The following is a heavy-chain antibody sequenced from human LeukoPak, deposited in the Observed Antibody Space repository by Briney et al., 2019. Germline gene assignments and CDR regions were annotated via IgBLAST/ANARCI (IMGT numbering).Heavy chain of an antibody. D-gene: IGHD2-2*01. Sequence: GASVKVSCKASGYTFTSYGISWVRQAPGQGLEWMGWISAYNGNTNYAQKLQGRVTMTTDTSTSTAYMELRSLRSDDTAVYYCARHVVYREGLTYYFDYWGQGTLVTVSS. J-gene: IGHJ4*02. V-gene: IGHV1-18*01. CDR3: ARHVVYREGLTYYFDY. CDR2: ISAYNGNT. CDR1: GYTFTSYG.